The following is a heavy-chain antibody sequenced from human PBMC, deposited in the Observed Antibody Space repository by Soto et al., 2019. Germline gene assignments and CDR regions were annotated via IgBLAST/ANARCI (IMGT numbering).Heavy chain of an antibody. V-gene: IGHV1-3*01. CDR1: GYTFTSYA. CDR2: INAGNGNT. CDR3: ARAYSSSSRDAFDI. Sequence: ASVKVSCKASGYTFTSYAMHWVRQAPRQRLEWMGWINAGNGNTKYSQKFQGRVTITRDTSASTAYMELSSLRSEDTAVYYCARAYSSSSRDAFDIWGQGTMVTVSS. D-gene: IGHD6-6*01. J-gene: IGHJ3*02.